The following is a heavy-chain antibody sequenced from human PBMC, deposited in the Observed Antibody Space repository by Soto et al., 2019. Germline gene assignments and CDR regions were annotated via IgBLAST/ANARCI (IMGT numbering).Heavy chain of an antibody. V-gene: IGHV1-46*01. CDR1: GDTFTDYY. CDR2: VNPSGGHT. D-gene: IGHD2-21*02. Sequence: QVQLVQSWDEVKKPGASVKVSCKASGDTFTDYYIHWVRQAPGQGLEWMGTVNPSGGHTTYAQHFLGRMTMTRDTSTSTLYMELTSLTSDDTAVYYCARGGHVVVVTAALDYWGQGTLVTVSS. CDR3: ARGGHVVVVTAALDY. J-gene: IGHJ4*02.